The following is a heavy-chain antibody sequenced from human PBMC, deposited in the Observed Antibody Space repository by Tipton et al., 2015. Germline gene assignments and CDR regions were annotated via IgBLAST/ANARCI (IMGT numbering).Heavy chain of an antibody. CDR3: ARDLEHCMDV. CDR1: GGSVSSGNYY. V-gene: IGHV4-61*01. CDR2: ISYTENT. D-gene: IGHD5-24*01. J-gene: IGHJ6*02. Sequence: LRLSCTVSGGSVSSGNYYWSWIRQPPGKGLEWIGYISYTENTHNNPSLKSRVTISLDTSNNHFSLTLNSVTAADTAVYYCARDLEHCMDVWGQWPTVTVSS.